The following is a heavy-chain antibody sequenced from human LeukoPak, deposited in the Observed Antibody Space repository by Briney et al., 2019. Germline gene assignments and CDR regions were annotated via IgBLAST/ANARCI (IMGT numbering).Heavy chain of an antibody. CDR1: GYTFTSYG. Sequence: SVKVSCKASGYTFTSYGISWVRQAPGQGLEWMGRIIPILGIANYAQKFQGRVTITADKSTSTAYMELSSLRSEDTAVYYCARDPSGSPYYYYGMDVWGQGTTVTVSS. J-gene: IGHJ6*02. CDR3: ARDPSGSPYYYYGMDV. D-gene: IGHD1-26*01. V-gene: IGHV1-69*04. CDR2: IIPILGIA.